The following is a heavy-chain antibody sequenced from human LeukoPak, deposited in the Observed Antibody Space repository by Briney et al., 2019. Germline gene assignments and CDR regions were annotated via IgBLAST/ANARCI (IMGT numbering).Heavy chain of an antibody. Sequence: PGGSLRLSCAASGFTFSSYTMNWVRQAPGKGLEWVALIWYDGSNKFYADSVKGRFTISRDNSKNTLYLQMNSLRAEDTAVYYCARWRAGIAVAVDYWGQGTLVTVSS. CDR3: ARWRAGIAVAVDY. CDR1: GFTFSSYT. CDR2: IWYDGSNK. J-gene: IGHJ4*02. D-gene: IGHD6-19*01. V-gene: IGHV3-33*08.